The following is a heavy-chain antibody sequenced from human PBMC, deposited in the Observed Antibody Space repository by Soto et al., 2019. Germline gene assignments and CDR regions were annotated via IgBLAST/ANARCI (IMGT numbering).Heavy chain of an antibody. J-gene: IGHJ5*02. CDR2: IKSKTDGGTT. D-gene: IGHD3-3*01. CDR1: GFTFSSYW. V-gene: IGHV3-15*07. CDR3: TKGRYLEWHLSGGGEET. Sequence: PGGSLRLSCAASGFTFSSYWMNWVRQAPGKGLEWVGRIKSKTDGGTTDYAAPVKGRFTISRDDSKNTLYLQMNSLKTEDTAVYYCTKGRYLEWHLSGGGEETWGRGTRVTVSS.